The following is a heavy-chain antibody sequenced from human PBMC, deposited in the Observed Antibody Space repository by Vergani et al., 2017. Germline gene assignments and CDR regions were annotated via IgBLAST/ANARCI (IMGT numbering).Heavy chain of an antibody. CDR3: ARGRITIFGVVNDAFDI. CDR1: GFTFSSYS. Sequence: EVQLLESGGGLVQPGGSLRLSCEASGFTFSSYSMNWVRQAPGKGLEWVSSISSSSSYIYYADSVKGRFTISRDNAKNSLYLQMNSLRAEDTAVYYCARGRITIFGVVNDAFDIWGQGTMVTVSS. V-gene: IGHV3-21*01. J-gene: IGHJ3*02. CDR2: ISSSSSYI. D-gene: IGHD3-3*01.